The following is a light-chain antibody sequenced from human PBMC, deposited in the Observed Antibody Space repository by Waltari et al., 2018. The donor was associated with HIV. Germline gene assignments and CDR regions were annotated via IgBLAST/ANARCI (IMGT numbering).Light chain of an antibody. CDR2: GPS. CDR3: QQYNSWPWT. J-gene: IGKJ1*01. Sequence: EIVLTQSPDTLSVSPGERVTLSCRASQRVDSNFAWYQQKPGQAPRLLIFGPSSRAAGIPARISGSGSETESTLTISSLQSEDFAVYYCQQYNSWPWTFGQGTKVEVK. CDR1: QRVDSN. V-gene: IGKV3-15*01.